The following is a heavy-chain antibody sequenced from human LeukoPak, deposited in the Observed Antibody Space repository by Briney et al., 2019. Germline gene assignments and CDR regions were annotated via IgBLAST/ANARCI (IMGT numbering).Heavy chain of an antibody. D-gene: IGHD3-10*01. Sequence: GGSLRLSCAASGFTFSSYAMSWVRQAPGKGLEWVSVISGSGGSTYYADSVKGRFTISRDNSKNTLYLQMNSLRAEDTAVYNCAKASTGSGDKHFDYWGQGTLVTVSS. J-gene: IGHJ4*02. CDR3: AKASTGSGDKHFDY. V-gene: IGHV3-23*01. CDR1: GFTFSSYA. CDR2: ISGSGGST.